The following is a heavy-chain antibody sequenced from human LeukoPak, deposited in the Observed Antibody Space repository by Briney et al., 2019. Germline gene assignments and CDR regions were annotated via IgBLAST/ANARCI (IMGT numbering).Heavy chain of an antibody. D-gene: IGHD6-13*01. CDR3: AKGPSSSWWYNWFDP. CDR2: ISWNSGSI. Sequence: HPGGSLRLSCAASGFTFDDYAMHWVRQAPGKGLEWVSGISWNSGSIGYADSVKGRFTISRDNAKNSLYLQMNSLRAEDTALYYCAKGPSSSWWYNWFDPWGQGTLVTVSS. J-gene: IGHJ5*02. CDR1: GFTFDDYA. V-gene: IGHV3-9*01.